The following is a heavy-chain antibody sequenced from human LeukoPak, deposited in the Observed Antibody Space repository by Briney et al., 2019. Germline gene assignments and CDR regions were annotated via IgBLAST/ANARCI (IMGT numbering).Heavy chain of an antibody. D-gene: IGHD3-3*01. CDR1: RFTFDDYA. CDR2: ISWNSGSI. CDR3: AKDKVRFLAGMDV. Sequence: PGRSLRLSCAASRFTFDDYAMHWVRQAPGKGLEWVSGISWNSGSIGYADSVKGRFTISRDNAKNSLYLQMNSLRAEDTALYYCAKDKVRFLAGMDVWGQGTTVTVSS. V-gene: IGHV3-9*01. J-gene: IGHJ6*02.